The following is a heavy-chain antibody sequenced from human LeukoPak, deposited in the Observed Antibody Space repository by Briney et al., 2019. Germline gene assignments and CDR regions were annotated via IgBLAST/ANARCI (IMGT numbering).Heavy chain of an antibody. J-gene: IGHJ4*02. Sequence: EASVKVSCKASGYTFTSYAMHWVRQAPGQRLEWMGWINAGNGNTKYSQEFQGRVTITRDTSASTAYMELSSLRSGDMAVYYCARGLAYCGGDCYSIDYWGQGTLVTVSS. D-gene: IGHD2-21*02. CDR3: ARGLAYCGGDCYSIDY. V-gene: IGHV1-3*03. CDR2: INAGNGNT. CDR1: GYTFTSYA.